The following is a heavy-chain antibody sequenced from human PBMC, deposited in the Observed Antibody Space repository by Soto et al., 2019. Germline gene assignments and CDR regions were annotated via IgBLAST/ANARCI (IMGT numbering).Heavy chain of an antibody. CDR1: GGSISSSSYY. CDR2: IYYSGST. Sequence: PSETLSLTCTVSGGSISSSSYYWGWIRQPPGKGLEWIGSIYYSGSTYYNPSLKSRVTISVDTSKNQFSLKLSSVTAADTAVYYCITMVRGVTRGSYVRGWFDPWGQGTLVTVSS. CDR3: ITMVRGVTRGSYVRGWFDP. J-gene: IGHJ5*02. V-gene: IGHV4-39*01. D-gene: IGHD3-10*01.